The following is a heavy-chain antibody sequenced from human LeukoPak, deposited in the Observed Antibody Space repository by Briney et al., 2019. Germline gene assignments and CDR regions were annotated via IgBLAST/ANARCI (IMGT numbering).Heavy chain of an antibody. V-gene: IGHV3-21*01. CDR3: ARGSKPYGMDV. J-gene: IGHJ6*02. Sequence: GGSLRLSCAASTFTFCSFSMNWVRQAPGKGLEWVSSISTSSGYIYYADSVKGRFTISRDNAKSSLYLQMNSLRAEDTAVYYCARGSKPYGMDVWGQGTTVTVSS. CDR1: TFTFCSFS. CDR2: ISTSSGYI.